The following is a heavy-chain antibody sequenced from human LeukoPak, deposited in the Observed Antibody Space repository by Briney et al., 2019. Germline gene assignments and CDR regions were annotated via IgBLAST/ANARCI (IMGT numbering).Heavy chain of an antibody. V-gene: IGHV4-59*01. D-gene: IGHD3-22*01. CDR1: GASISSSY. CDR3: ARDAYYDSSGYFNDTFDI. CDR2: ISDGGDT. J-gene: IGHJ3*02. Sequence: SETLSLTCTVSGASISSSYWSWIRQPPGKGLEWIGHISDGGDTDYNPSLKSRITISVDTPKKQFSLRLRSVTAADTALYYCARDAYYDSSGYFNDTFDIWGQGTMVTVSS.